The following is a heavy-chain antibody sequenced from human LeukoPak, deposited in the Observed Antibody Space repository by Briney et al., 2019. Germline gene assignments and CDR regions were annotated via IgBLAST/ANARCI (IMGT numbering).Heavy chain of an antibody. J-gene: IGHJ4*02. V-gene: IGHV3-7*01. Sequence: GGSLRLSCVASAFTFSDYWMTWVRQAPGKGLERVANIKEDGSEKYYVDSVKGRFTISRDNAKNSLYLQMSSLRDDDTAVYYCTRDRGWQQFDYWGQGTLVTVSS. CDR3: TRDRGWQQFDY. D-gene: IGHD5-24*01. CDR1: AFTFSDYW. CDR2: IKEDGSEK.